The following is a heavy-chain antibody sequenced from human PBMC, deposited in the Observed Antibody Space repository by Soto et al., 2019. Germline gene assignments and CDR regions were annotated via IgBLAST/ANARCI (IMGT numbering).Heavy chain of an antibody. V-gene: IGHV3-23*01. Sequence: GGSLRLSCAASGFTFSSHAMSWVRQAPGKGLQWVSAISGNAATTYYTDSVKGRFTISRDNSKNTLYLQMNSLRVEDTAVYYCAKSISGWYQFDYWGQGTLVTVSS. CDR3: AKSISGWYQFDY. J-gene: IGHJ4*02. D-gene: IGHD6-19*01. CDR2: ISGNAATT. CDR1: GFTFSSHA.